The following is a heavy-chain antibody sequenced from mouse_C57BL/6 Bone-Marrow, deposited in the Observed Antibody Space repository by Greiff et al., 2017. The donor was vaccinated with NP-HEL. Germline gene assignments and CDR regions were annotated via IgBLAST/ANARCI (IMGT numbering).Heavy chain of an antibody. CDR1: GYTFTSYW. D-gene: IGHD3-2*02. Sequence: VQLQQPGAELVKPGASVKMSCKASGYTFTSYWITWVKQRPGQGLEWIGDISPGSGSTNYNEKFKSKATLTVDTSSSTAYMQLSSLTSEDSAVYYCARRGQLRLRDYAMDYWGQGTSVTVSS. V-gene: IGHV1-55*01. CDR2: ISPGSGST. J-gene: IGHJ4*01. CDR3: ARRGQLRLRDYAMDY.